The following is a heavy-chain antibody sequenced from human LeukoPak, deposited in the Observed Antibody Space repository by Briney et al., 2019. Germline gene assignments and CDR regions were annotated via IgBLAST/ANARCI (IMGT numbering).Heavy chain of an antibody. CDR2: ISSSSNYI. J-gene: IGHJ4*02. CDR1: GFTFNTYS. D-gene: IGHD3-22*01. CDR3: ARGQPYYYDSTGSLVHFFDS. V-gene: IGHV3-21*06. Sequence: PGGSLRLSCEASGFTFNTYSMNWVRQAPGKGLEWISSISSSSNYIYYADSVKGRFTISRDNAKNSLYLQVNSLRAEDTAIYYCARGQPYYYDSTGSLVHFFDSWGQGTLVTVSS.